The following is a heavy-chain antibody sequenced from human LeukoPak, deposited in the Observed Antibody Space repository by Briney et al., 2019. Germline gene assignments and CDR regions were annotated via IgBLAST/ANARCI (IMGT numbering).Heavy chain of an antibody. J-gene: IGHJ4*02. D-gene: IGHD6-13*01. Sequence: PGGSLRLSCAASGFTFSSYEMNWVRQAPGKGLEWVSYISSSGSTRYYAGSVKGRFTISRDNSKNTLYLQMNSLRAEDTAVYYCAKGGSSWSEFDYWGQGTLVTVSS. CDR3: AKGGSSWSEFDY. CDR2: ISSSGSTR. V-gene: IGHV3-48*03. CDR1: GFTFSSYE.